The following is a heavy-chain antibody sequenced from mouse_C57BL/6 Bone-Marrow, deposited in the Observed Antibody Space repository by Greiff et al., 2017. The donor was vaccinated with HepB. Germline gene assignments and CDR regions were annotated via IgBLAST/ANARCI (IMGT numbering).Heavy chain of an antibody. CDR3: ARGTTVGATDAMDY. CDR2: INPNNGGT. J-gene: IGHJ4*01. CDR1: GYTFTDYN. D-gene: IGHD1-1*01. V-gene: IGHV1-18*01. Sequence: EVQLQQSGPELVKPGASVKIPCKASGYTFTDYNMDWVKQSHGKSLEWIGDINPNNGGTIYNQKFKGKATLTVDKSSSTAYMELRSLTSEDTAVYYWARGTTVGATDAMDYWGQGTSVTVSS.